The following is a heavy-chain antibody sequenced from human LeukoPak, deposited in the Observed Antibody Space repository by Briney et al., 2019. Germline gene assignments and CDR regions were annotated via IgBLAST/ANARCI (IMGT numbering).Heavy chain of an antibody. CDR3: ARDNGYKFDY. V-gene: IGHV3-74*01. CDR1: GFTFSSYW. CDR2: INTYGTSA. J-gene: IGHJ4*02. Sequence: GGSLRLSCEVSGFTFSSYWMNWVRQVPGKGLAWVSHINTYGTSAIYADSVKGRFIISRDNAKNMLFLQMDSLRAEDTAVYYCARDNGYKFDYWGQGTLVTVSS. D-gene: IGHD5-24*01.